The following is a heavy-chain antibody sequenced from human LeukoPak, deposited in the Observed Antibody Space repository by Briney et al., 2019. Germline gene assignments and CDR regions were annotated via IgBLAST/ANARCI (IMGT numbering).Heavy chain of an antibody. CDR1: GGSLTGYY. CDR3: ARRRVAGRLAYFDY. Sequence: SETLSLTCGVYGGSLTGYYWSWIRQPPGKGLEWIGEISHSGSTNYSPSLKSRVTISVDTSKNQFSLKLSSVTAADTAVYYCARRRVAGRLAYFDYWGQGTLVTVSS. J-gene: IGHJ4*02. V-gene: IGHV4-34*01. CDR2: ISHSGST. D-gene: IGHD6-19*01.